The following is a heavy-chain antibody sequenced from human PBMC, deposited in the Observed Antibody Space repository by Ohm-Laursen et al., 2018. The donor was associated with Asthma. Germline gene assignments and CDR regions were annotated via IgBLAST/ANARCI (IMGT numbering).Heavy chain of an antibody. CDR1: GFTFSSYG. D-gene: IGHD3-22*01. CDR3: ARDREGDSSGYYYGSDY. CDR2: ISYDGSNK. V-gene: IGHV3-30*03. J-gene: IGHJ4*02. Sequence: SLRLSCTASGFTFSSYGMHWVRQAPGKGLEWVAVISYDGSNKYYADSVKGRFTISRDNSKNTLYLQMNSLRAEDTAVYYCARDREGDSSGYYYGSDYWGQGTLVTVSS.